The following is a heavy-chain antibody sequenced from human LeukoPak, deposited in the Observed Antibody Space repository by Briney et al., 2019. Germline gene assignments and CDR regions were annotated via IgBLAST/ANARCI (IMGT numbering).Heavy chain of an antibody. Sequence: GGSLRLSCAAPGFTFNSYAMSWVRQAPGKGLEWVSTISGSGDTTYYADSVKGRFNISRDNSKNTLYLQMNSLRAEDTAVYYCAKAKTQAMVLPGNYWGQGTLVTVSS. D-gene: IGHD5-18*01. CDR1: GFTFNSYA. CDR3: AKAKTQAMVLPGNY. CDR2: ISGSGDTT. V-gene: IGHV3-23*01. J-gene: IGHJ4*02.